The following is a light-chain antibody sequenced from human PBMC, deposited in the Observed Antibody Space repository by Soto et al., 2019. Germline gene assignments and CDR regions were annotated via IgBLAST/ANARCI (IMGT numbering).Light chain of an antibody. CDR2: EVS. J-gene: IGLJ1*01. CDR3: SSYKTIFTYV. CDR1: SSDVGSYNF. Sequence: QSVLTQPASVSGSPGQSITISCTGTSSDVGSYNFVSWYQQLPGKAPKLMIYEVSNRPSGVSNRFSGSKSGNTASLTISGLQDEEEAAYYCSSYKTIFTYVFGTGTKVTVL. V-gene: IGLV2-14*01.